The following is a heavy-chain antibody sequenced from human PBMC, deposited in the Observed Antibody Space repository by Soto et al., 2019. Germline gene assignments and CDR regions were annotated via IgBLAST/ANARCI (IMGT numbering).Heavy chain of an antibody. D-gene: IGHD2-21*01. V-gene: IGHV1-18*01. J-gene: IGHJ5*02. Sequence: QIQLVQSGAEVKKPGASVKVSCKASGYTFNTYGFSWVRQAPGHGLEWMGWLGAHNSDTNYPQAFRVRLPMTIDTSTTTSYIERRSLTTVETAVYSCSRYLRGALCFASWRQATLVIIST. CDR1: GYTFNTYG. CDR3: SRYLRGALCFAS. CDR2: LGAHNSDT.